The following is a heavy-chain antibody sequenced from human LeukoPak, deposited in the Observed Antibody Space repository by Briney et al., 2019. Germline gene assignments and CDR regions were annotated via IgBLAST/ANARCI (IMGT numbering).Heavy chain of an antibody. Sequence: ASETLSLTCTVSGGSISSSRYYWGWIRQPPGKGLEWIGSIYYTGSTYYNPSLRSRVSISVDTSKNQFTLKLSSVTAADTAVYYCARGSPRYFDWLFSRDFDYWGQGTLVTVSS. CDR1: GGSISSSRYY. CDR3: ARGSPRYFDWLFSRDFDY. D-gene: IGHD3-9*01. CDR2: IYYTGST. V-gene: IGHV4-39*01. J-gene: IGHJ4*02.